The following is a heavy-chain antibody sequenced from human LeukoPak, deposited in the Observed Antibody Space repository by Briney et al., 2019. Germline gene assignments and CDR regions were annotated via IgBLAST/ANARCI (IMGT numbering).Heavy chain of an antibody. V-gene: IGHV3-48*02. CDR2: ISTSGSTT. J-gene: IGHJ4*02. Sequence: PGGSLRLSCAASGFTFSSYSMNWVRQAPGKGLEWVSYISTSGSTTYYADYVRGRFITSRDNAKNSLYLQMISLRDEDTAVYYCARVRRDYADYSMDYWGQGTLVTVSS. D-gene: IGHD4-17*01. CDR1: GFTFSSYS. CDR3: ARVRRDYADYSMDY.